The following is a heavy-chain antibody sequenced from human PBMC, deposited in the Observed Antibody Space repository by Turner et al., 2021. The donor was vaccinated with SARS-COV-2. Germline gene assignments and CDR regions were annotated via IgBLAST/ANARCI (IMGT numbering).Heavy chain of an antibody. CDR3: VRHGSWNFDS. J-gene: IGHJ5*01. Sequence: EVQLVESGGGLFQSGGSLRLYCAGSGFPVSVYWLGWVRQAPGKGLEWVANIKTDGSPKYYVDSAKDRFTTSRDNAKNSLYLQMYSLRAEDTAVYYCVRHGSWNFDSWGQGTLVTVSS. V-gene: IGHV3-7*01. CDR1: GFPVSVYW. D-gene: IGHD1-1*01. CDR2: IKTDGSPK.